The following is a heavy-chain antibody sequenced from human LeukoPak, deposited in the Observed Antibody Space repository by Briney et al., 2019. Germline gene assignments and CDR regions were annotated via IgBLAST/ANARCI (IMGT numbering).Heavy chain of an antibody. J-gene: IGHJ4*02. CDR1: GFTFSTYG. Sequence: PGRSLRLSCAASGFTFSTYGMHWVRQAPGKGLEWVAFIRYDGSNKYYADSVKGRFTISRDNSKNTLYLQMNSLRAEDTAVYYCATPTGQSQEWLLDWGQGTLVTVSS. D-gene: IGHD3-3*01. V-gene: IGHV3-30*02. CDR2: IRYDGSNK. CDR3: ATPTGQSQEWLLD.